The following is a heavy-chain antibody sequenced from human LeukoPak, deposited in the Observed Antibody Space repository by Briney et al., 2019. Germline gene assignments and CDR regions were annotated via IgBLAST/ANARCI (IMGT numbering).Heavy chain of an antibody. D-gene: IGHD3-10*01. CDR1: GFTFSSYE. J-gene: IGHJ4*02. CDR2: ISSSSSYI. CDR3: ARAYYGLDY. V-gene: IGHV3-21*05. Sequence: GGSLRLSCAASGFTFSSYEMNWVRQAPGKGLEWVSYISSSSSYIYYADSVKGRFTISRDNAKNSLYLQMNSLRAEDTAVYYCARAYYGLDYWGQGTLVTVSS.